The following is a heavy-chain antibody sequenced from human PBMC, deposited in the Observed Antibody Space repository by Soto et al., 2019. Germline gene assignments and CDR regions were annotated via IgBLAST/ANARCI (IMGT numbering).Heavy chain of an antibody. V-gene: IGHV4-61*05. CDR3: ARAPGLGVAHIYY. Sequence: SETLSLTCTVTGDSISSRSYYWGWIRQPPGKGLEWIGYVFHSGSCNYNPSLKSRVTISVDRCKSQISLRLTSVTAADTAVYYCARAPGLGVAHIYYWGQETLGTVAS. J-gene: IGHJ4*02. D-gene: IGHD6-19*01. CDR1: GDSISSRSYY. CDR2: VFHSGSC.